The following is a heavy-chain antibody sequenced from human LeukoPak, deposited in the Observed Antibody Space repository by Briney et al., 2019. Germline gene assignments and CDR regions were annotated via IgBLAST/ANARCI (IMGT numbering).Heavy chain of an antibody. CDR2: VSGSGGST. CDR3: ARVYHVFWSGYLIH. Sequence: PGGSLRLSCAASGFSFSSYAMSWVRQAPGKRLEWVSAVSGSGGSTYYADSVKGRFTISRDNSKNTLYLQMNSLRAEDTALYYCARVYHVFWSGYLIHWGQGTLVTVSS. D-gene: IGHD3-3*01. V-gene: IGHV3-23*01. CDR1: GFSFSSYA. J-gene: IGHJ4*02.